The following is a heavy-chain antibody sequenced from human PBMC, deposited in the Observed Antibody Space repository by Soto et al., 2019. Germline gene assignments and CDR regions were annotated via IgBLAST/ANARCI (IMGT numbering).Heavy chain of an antibody. CDR2: ISYDGSNK. D-gene: IGHD3-9*01. V-gene: IGHV3-30*18. Sequence: PGGSLRLSCAASGFTFSSYGMHWVRQAPGKGLEWVAVISYDGSNKYYADSVKGRFTISRDNSKNTLYLQMNSLRAEDTAVYYCAKDPISDPDGEYNWFDPWGQGTLVTVSS. CDR3: AKDPISDPDGEYNWFDP. CDR1: GFTFSSYG. J-gene: IGHJ5*02.